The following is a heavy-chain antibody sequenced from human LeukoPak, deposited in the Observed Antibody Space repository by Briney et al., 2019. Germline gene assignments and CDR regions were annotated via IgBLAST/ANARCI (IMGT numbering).Heavy chain of an antibody. CDR1: GGSISGYY. V-gene: IGHV4-59*12. Sequence: SETLSLTCSVSGGSISGYYWSWIRQPPGKGLEWIGYIYYSGTTIYNPSLKSRLTISLDTSKNQFSLNLSSVTAADTAVYYCARDPTIFGADYFDYWGQGTLVTVSS. CDR2: IYYSGTT. J-gene: IGHJ4*02. D-gene: IGHD3-3*01. CDR3: ARDPTIFGADYFDY.